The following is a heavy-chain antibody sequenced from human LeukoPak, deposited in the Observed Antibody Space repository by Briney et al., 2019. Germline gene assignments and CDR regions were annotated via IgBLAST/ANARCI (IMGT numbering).Heavy chain of an antibody. CDR3: TRQWLWVMDV. CDR1: GFTFTAYS. J-gene: IGHJ6*04. Sequence: PGGSLRLSCASSGFTFTAYSMNWVRQAPGKGLEWISFISSSGHYIYYADSLKGRFTISRDNANSSLYLQISTLKAEDTAVYYCTRQWLWVMDVWGKATTVTVSS. CDR2: ISSSGHYI. V-gene: IGHV3-21*01. D-gene: IGHD6-19*01.